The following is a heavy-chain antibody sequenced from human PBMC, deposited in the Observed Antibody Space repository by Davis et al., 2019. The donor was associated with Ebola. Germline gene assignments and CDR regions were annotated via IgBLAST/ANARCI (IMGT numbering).Heavy chain of an antibody. CDR3: ARDYYDSSGYYYSGPTVDY. V-gene: IGHV1-2*02. D-gene: IGHD3-22*01. J-gene: IGHJ4*02. Sequence: ASVKVSCKASGYTFTGYYMHWVRQAPGQGLEWMGWINPNSGGTNYAQKFQGRVTMTRDTSTSTVYMELSSLRSEDTAVYYCARDYYDSSGYYYSGPTVDYWGQGTLVTVSS. CDR2: INPNSGGT. CDR1: GYTFTGYY.